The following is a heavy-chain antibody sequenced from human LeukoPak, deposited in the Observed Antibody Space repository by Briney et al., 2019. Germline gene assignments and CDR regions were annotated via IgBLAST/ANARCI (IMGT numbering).Heavy chain of an antibody. V-gene: IGHV3-7*01. Sequence: PGGSLRLSCGASGFTFSSYWMSWVRQAPGKGLEWVANIKQDGSEKYYVDSVKGRFTISRDNAKNSLYLQMNSLRAEDTAVYYCARGSMTTVTTRIDYWGQGTPVTVSS. CDR1: GFTFSSYW. CDR2: IKQDGSEK. D-gene: IGHD4-17*01. J-gene: IGHJ4*02. CDR3: ARGSMTTVTTRIDY.